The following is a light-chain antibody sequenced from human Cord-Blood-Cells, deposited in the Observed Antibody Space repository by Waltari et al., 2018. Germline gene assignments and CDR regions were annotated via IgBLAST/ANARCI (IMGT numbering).Light chain of an antibody. CDR3: QQCYSTRT. V-gene: IGKV1-39*01. Sequence: DIQMTQSPSSLSASVGDRVTITCRASQSISSYLNWYQQKPGKDPKLLIYAASSLQSGVPSRFSGSGSGTDFTLTSSSLQPEDFATYYCQQCYSTRTFGQGTKVEIK. J-gene: IGKJ1*01. CDR2: AAS. CDR1: QSISSY.